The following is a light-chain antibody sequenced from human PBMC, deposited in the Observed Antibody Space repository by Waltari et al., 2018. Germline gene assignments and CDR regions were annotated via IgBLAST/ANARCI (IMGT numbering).Light chain of an antibody. CDR2: AND. Sequence: QSVLTQPPSASGTPGQRVTISCSGSSSNIGNNYVYWHQQLPGTATKLLISANDQRPSGVPDRFSGSKSGTSASLAIRGLRSEDEADYYWAAWDDSLGVWTFGGGTKLTVL. V-gene: IGLV1-47*01. J-gene: IGLJ2*01. CDR3: AAWDDSLGVWT. CDR1: SSNIGNNY.